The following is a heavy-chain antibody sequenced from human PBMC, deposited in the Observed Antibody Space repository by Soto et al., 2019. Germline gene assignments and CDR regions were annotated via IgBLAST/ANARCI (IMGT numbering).Heavy chain of an antibody. D-gene: IGHD5-18*01. CDR1: GFTFTSYS. V-gene: IGHV1-2*04. CDR3: ARGDVRGYSYGTDY. CDR2: INPNSGGT. Sequence: GASVKVSCKASGFTFTSYSVQWVRQARGQGLEWMGWINPNSGGTNYAQKFQGWVTMTRDTSISTAYMELSRLRSDDTAVYYCARGDVRGYSYGTDYWGQGTQVTVSS. J-gene: IGHJ4*02.